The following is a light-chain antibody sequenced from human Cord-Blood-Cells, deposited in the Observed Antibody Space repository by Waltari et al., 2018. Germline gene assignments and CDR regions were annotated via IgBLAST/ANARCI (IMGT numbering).Light chain of an antibody. V-gene: IGKV3-11*01. CDR2: DAS. CDR3: QQRSNWLT. Sequence: EIVLTQSPATLSLSPGERATLSCRASQSVSSYLAWYQPKPGQAPRLLIYDASNRATGIPARFSGSGSGTDFTLTISSLEPEDFAVYYCQQRSNWLTFGGGIKVEIK. CDR1: QSVSSY. J-gene: IGKJ4*01.